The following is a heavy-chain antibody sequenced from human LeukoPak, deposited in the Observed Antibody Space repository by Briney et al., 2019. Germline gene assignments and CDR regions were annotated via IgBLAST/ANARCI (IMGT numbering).Heavy chain of an antibody. J-gene: IGHJ4*02. Sequence: SETLSLTCTVSGGSISSSSYYWGWIRQPPGKGLEWIGSIYYSGSTYYNPSLKSRVTISVDTSKNQFSLKLSSVTAADTAVYYCASTLVPPGEGYGDYGPYYFDYWGQGTLVTVSS. CDR1: GGSISSSSYY. CDR2: IYYSGST. V-gene: IGHV4-39*01. CDR3: ASTLVPPGEGYGDYGPYYFDY. D-gene: IGHD4-17*01.